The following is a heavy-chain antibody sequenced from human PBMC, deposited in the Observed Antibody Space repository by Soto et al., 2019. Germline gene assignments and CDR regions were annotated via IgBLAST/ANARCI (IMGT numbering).Heavy chain of an antibody. CDR2: ISAYNGNT. Sequence: ASVKVSCKASGYTFTSYGISWVRQAPGQGLEWMGWISAYNGNTNYAQKLQGRVTMTTDTSTSTAYMELRSLRSDDTAVYYCARRLYYDFWSGRDAFDIWGQGTMVTVSS. J-gene: IGHJ3*02. CDR3: ARRLYYDFWSGRDAFDI. D-gene: IGHD3-3*01. V-gene: IGHV1-18*01. CDR1: GYTFTSYG.